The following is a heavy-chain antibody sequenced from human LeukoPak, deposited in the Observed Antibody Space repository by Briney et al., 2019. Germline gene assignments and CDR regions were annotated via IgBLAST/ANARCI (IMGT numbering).Heavy chain of an antibody. D-gene: IGHD3-10*01. CDR2: INTNTGNP. CDR1: GYTFTSYA. J-gene: IGHJ5*02. Sequence: GASVTVSCKASGYTFTSYAMNWVRQAPGQGLEWMGWINTNTGNPTYAQGFTGRFVFSLDTSVSTAYLQISSLKAEDTAVYYCARGLLLWFGELTYNWFDPWGQGTLVTVSS. CDR3: ARGLLLWFGELTYNWFDP. V-gene: IGHV7-4-1*02.